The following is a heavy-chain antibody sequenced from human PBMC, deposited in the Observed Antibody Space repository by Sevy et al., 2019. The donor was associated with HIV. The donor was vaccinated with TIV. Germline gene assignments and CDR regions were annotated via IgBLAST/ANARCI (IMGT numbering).Heavy chain of an antibody. CDR2: IYHSGST. CDR3: ARDRRTIVVVPAASYGMDV. D-gene: IGHD2-2*01. V-gene: IGHV4-4*02. CDR1: GGSISSSNW. J-gene: IGHJ6*02. Sequence: SKTLSLTCAVSGGSISSSNWWSWVRQPPGKGLEWIGEIYHSGSTNYNPSLKSRVTISVDKSKNQFSLKLSSVTAADTAVYYCARDRRTIVVVPAASYGMDVWGQGTTVTVSS.